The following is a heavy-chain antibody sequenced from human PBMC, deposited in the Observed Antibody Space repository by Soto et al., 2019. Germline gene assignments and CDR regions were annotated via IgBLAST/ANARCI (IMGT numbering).Heavy chain of an antibody. CDR1: GYTFTGYY. Sequence: ASVKVSCKASGYTFTGYYMHWVRQAPGQGLEWMGWINPNSGGTNYAQKFQGRVTMTRDTSISTAYMELSRLRSDDTAVYYCARGYIAVAGTRFDHWGQGTLVTVSS. J-gene: IGHJ4*02. CDR2: INPNSGGT. D-gene: IGHD6-19*01. V-gene: IGHV1-2*02. CDR3: ARGYIAVAGTRFDH.